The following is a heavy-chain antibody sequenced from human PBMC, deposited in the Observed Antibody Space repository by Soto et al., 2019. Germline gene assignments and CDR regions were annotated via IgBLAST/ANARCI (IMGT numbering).Heavy chain of an antibody. J-gene: IGHJ5*01. D-gene: IGHD2-15*01. CDR2: IYTSGSS. CDR1: GAFNGGYY. CDR3: ARESTVAVTDNWFDS. V-gene: IGHV4-4*07. Sequence: SETLSLTCTVSGAFNGGYYWSWIRRPAGKGLEWIGRIYTSGSSKYSPSLYSRATMSVHTSKNQFSLKLNSVTAADTPVYYCARESTVAVTDNWFDSWGQGTLVTVSP.